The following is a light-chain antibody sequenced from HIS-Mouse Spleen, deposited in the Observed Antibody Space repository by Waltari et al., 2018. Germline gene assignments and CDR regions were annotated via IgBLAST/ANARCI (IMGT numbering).Light chain of an antibody. Sequence: SYELTQPPSVSVSPGQTARITCSGDALPKKYAYWYQQKSCQAPVLVIYEESKRPSGIPERCSGASSVTMDILTISGAQVEDEADYYCYSTDSSGNHRVFGGGTKLTVL. V-gene: IGLV3-10*01. CDR3: YSTDSSGNHRV. CDR1: ALPKKY. J-gene: IGLJ2*01. CDR2: EES.